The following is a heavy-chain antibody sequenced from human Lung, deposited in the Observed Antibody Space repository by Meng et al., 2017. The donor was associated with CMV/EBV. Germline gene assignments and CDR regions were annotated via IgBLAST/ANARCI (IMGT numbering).Heavy chain of an antibody. J-gene: IGHJ6*02. CDR2: TYYRSKWYD. D-gene: IGHD3-22*01. Sequence: SETLSLXCAISGDSVSSNSAAWNWIRQSPSRGLEWLGRTYYRSKWYDDYAMAVKSRITITPDTSKNQFSLQLNSVTPEDMAVYYCARDYYDSGAYYYTEEYYHGLDVWGQGTTVTVSS. V-gene: IGHV6-1*01. CDR1: GDSVSSNSAA. CDR3: ARDYYDSGAYYYTEEYYHGLDV.